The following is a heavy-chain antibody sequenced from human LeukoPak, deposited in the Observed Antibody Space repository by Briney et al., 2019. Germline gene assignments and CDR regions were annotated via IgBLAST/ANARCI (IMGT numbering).Heavy chain of an antibody. D-gene: IGHD5-12*01. CDR3: ARDGLAGGYDSDY. V-gene: IGHV4-61*02. CDR1: GGSISSGSYY. J-gene: IGHJ4*02. CDR2: IYTSGST. Sequence: SETLSLTCTVSGGSISSGSYYWSWIRQPAGKGLEWIGRIYTSGSTNYNPPLKSRVTISVDTSKNQFSLKLSSVTAADTAVYYCARDGLAGGYDSDYWGQGTLVTVSS.